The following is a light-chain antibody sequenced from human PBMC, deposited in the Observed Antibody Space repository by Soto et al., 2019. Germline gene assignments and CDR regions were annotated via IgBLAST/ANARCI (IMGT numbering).Light chain of an antibody. CDR2: GAS. Sequence: EIVLTQSPATLSLSPGERATLSCRASQSVSSLLAWYQQKPGQAPRLLIYGASNRATGILARFSGSGSGTDFTLTISSLEPEDFAVYYCQQRSNWPRTFGGGTKVEIK. CDR1: QSVSSL. V-gene: IGKV3-11*01. CDR3: QQRSNWPRT. J-gene: IGKJ4*01.